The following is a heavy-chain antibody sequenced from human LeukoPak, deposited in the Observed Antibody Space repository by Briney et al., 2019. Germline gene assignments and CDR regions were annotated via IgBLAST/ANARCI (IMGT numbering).Heavy chain of an antibody. V-gene: IGHV3-7*01. D-gene: IGHD5-12*01. CDR3: AREFGRYSGYDPYFDY. J-gene: IGHJ4*02. CDR1: GFTFSSYW. Sequence: GSLRLSCAASGFTFSSYWMSWVRQAPGKGLEWVANIKQDGSEKYYVDSVKGRFTISRDNAKNSLYLQMNSLRAEDTAVYYCAREFGRYSGYDPYFDYWGQGTLVTVSS. CDR2: IKQDGSEK.